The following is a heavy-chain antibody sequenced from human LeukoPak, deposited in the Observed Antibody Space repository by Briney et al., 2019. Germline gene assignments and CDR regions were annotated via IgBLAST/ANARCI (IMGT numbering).Heavy chain of an antibody. J-gene: IGHJ3*02. CDR3: ARGLVVVPAAMSGGNAFDI. CDR1: GGSISSYY. D-gene: IGHD2-2*01. CDR2: IYTSGST. V-gene: IGHV4-4*07. Sequence: SETLSLTCTVSGGSISSYYWSWIRQPAGKGLEWIGRIYTSGSTNYNPSLKSRVTISVDTSKNQFSLKLSSVTAADTAVHYCARGLVVVPAAMSGGNAFDIWGQGTMVTVSS.